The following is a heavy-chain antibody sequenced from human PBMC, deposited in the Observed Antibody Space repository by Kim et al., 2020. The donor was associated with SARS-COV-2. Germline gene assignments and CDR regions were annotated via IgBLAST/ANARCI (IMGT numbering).Heavy chain of an antibody. CDR2: IYYTGDT. J-gene: IGHJ4*02. D-gene: IGHD6-6*01. CDR3: ARGASSLGY. Sequence: SETLSLTCTVSAGSISSYYWTWIRQPPGKGLEWIGYIYYTGDTNYNPSLESRVTISVDTSKNQFSLILSSVTAADTAVYYCARGASSLGYWGQGTLVTVS. V-gene: IGHV4-59*13. CDR1: AGSISSYY.